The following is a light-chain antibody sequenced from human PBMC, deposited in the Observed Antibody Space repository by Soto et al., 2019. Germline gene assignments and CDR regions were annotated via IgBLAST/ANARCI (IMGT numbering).Light chain of an antibody. CDR1: NSDVGGYNY. CDR2: DVS. CDR3: CSYAGIHTWV. V-gene: IGLV2-11*01. J-gene: IGLJ3*02. Sequence: QSVLTQPRSVSGSPGQSVTISCTGTNSDVGGYNYVSWYQQYPGKAPKLMIYDVSKRPSGVPDRFSGSKSGNTASLTISGLQAEDEADYCCCSYAGIHTWVFGGGTKLTVL.